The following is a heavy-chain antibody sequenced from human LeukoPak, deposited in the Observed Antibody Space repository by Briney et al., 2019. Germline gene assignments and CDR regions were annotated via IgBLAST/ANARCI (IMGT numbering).Heavy chain of an antibody. J-gene: IGHJ4*02. V-gene: IGHV3-74*01. Sequence: GGSLRLSCAASGIIFSNYWMHWVRQAPGKGLVWVSRINRDGSSTSYADSVKGRFTISRDNAKNTLYLQMNSLRAEDTAVYYCAKGYCTNGVCYFDYWGQGTLVTVSS. D-gene: IGHD2-8*01. CDR2: INRDGSST. CDR3: AKGYCTNGVCYFDY. CDR1: GIIFSNYW.